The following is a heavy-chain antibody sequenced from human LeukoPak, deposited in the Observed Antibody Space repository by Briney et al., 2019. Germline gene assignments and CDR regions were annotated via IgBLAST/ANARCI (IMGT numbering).Heavy chain of an antibody. D-gene: IGHD2-2*01. CDR3: ARKTLVGYCSSNSCYRGGYYYYYMDV. J-gene: IGHJ6*03. CDR2: INHSVST. Sequence: SETLSLTCTVSGGSISSGSYYWVWIRQPPGKGLEWIGEINHSVSTNYNPALKRRVTISVDTSKNQFSLKLTSVIAAYAAVYYCARKTLVGYCSSNSCYRGGYYYYYMDVWGKGTTVTVSS. CDR1: GGSISSGSYY. V-gene: IGHV4-39*07.